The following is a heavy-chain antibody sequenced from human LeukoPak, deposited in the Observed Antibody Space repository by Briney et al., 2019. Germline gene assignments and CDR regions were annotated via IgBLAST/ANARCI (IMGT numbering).Heavy chain of an antibody. CDR1: GFTFSTYA. D-gene: IGHD2-2*01. J-gene: IGHJ6*03. Sequence: PGGSLRLSCAASGFTFSTYAMNWVRQAPGKGLEWVSVISGSGGIIKYADSVKGRFTISRDNSKNTLYLQMNSLRAEDTAVYYCVKDWVYCSSTSCHYYYYYYMDVWGKGTTVTVSS. CDR2: ISGSGGII. CDR3: VKDWVYCSSTSCHYYYYYYMDV. V-gene: IGHV3-23*01.